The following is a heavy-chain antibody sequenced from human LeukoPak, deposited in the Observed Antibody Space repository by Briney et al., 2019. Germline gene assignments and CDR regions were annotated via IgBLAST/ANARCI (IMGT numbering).Heavy chain of an antibody. V-gene: IGHV3-30-3*01. D-gene: IGHD6-19*01. Sequence: GGSLRLSCAASGFTFSRYAMHWVRQAPDKGLEWVAVMSHDGSNEYYGDSVKGRFTISRDNSKNTLFLQMHSLRVEDTATYYCARRGSSGCFDFWGQGTLVTVSS. CDR2: MSHDGSNE. J-gene: IGHJ4*02. CDR1: GFTFSRYA. CDR3: ARRGSSGCFDF.